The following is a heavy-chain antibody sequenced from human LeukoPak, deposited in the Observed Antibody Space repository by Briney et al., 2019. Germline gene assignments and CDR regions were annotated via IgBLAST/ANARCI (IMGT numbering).Heavy chain of an antibody. J-gene: IGHJ2*01. CDR2: INHSGST. CDR3: ARDPPPTVLPLGYFDL. CDR1: GGSLSAYY. V-gene: IGHV4-34*01. D-gene: IGHD4-17*01. Sequence: SETLSLTCAVYGGSLSAYYWSWIRQPPGKGLEWIGEINHSGSTNYNPSLKSRVTISIDTSKNQFSLKLSSVTAADTAVYYCARDPPPTVLPLGYFDLWGRGTLVTVSS.